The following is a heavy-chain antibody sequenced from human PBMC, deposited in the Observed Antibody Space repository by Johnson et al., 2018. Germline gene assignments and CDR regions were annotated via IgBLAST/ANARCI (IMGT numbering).Heavy chain of an antibody. CDR2: IWYEGSNK. CDR1: GFTFSSYG. CDR3: ARDKFDYGDYLDAFDI. Sequence: QLLESGGGVVQPGRSLRLSCSASGFTFSSYGMHWVRQAPGTGLEWVAVIWYEGSNKYYADSVKGRFPISRDNSKNTRLLQMNSLRAEETAVDYCARDKFDYGDYLDAFDIWGQGTMVTVSS. V-gene: IGHV3-33*01. J-gene: IGHJ3*02. D-gene: IGHD4-17*01.